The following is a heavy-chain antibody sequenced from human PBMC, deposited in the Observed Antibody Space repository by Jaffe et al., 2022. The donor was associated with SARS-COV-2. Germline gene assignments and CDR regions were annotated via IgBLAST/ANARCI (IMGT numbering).Heavy chain of an antibody. CDR1: GYSISSGYY. CDR3: ARMVGELFAGGRYFDY. CDR2: IYHSGST. J-gene: IGHJ4*02. Sequence: QVQLQESGPGLVKPSETLSLTCTVSGYSISSGYYWGWIRQPPGKGLEWIGSIYHSGSTYYNPSLKSRVTISVDTSKNQFSLKLSSVTAADTAVYYCARMVGELFAGGRYFDYWGQGTLVTVSS. V-gene: IGHV4-38-2*02. D-gene: IGHD3-10*02.